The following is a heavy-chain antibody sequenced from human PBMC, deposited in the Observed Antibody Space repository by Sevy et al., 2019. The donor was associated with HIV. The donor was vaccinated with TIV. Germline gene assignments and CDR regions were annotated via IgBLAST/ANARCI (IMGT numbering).Heavy chain of an antibody. V-gene: IGHV3-7*01. CDR2: TKYDGSDK. J-gene: IGHJ3*02. D-gene: IGHD2-15*01. CDR3: AREGYGFDI. Sequence: GGSLRLSCAASGFTFNSYWMSWVRQAPGKGLEWAANTKYDGSDKYYVGSVRGRFTISRDNDKKSLYLQMNSLRAEDTAVYYCAREGYGFDIWGQGTMVTVSS. CDR1: GFTFNSYW.